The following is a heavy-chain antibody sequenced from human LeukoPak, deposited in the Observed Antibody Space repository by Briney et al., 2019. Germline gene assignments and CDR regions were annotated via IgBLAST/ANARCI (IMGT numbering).Heavy chain of an antibody. Sequence: ASVKVSCKASGYTFTGYYMHWVRQAPGQGLEWMGWINPNSGGTNYAQKLQGRVTMTTDTSTSTACMELRSLRSDDTAVYYCAREDPPNYYDSSGYYYGVYFQHWGQGTLVTVSS. CDR3: AREDPPNYYDSSGYYYGVYFQH. J-gene: IGHJ1*01. CDR2: INPNSGGT. CDR1: GYTFTGYY. D-gene: IGHD3-22*01. V-gene: IGHV1-2*02.